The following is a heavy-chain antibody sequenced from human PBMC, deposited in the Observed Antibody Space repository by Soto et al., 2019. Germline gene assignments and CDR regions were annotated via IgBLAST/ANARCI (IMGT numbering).Heavy chain of an antibody. CDR1: GYSFTSYW. J-gene: IGHJ6*02. V-gene: IGHV5-10-1*01. Sequence: GESLKISCKGSGYSFTSYWISWVRQMPGKGLEWMGRIDPSDSYTNYSPSFQGHVTISADKSISTAYLQWSSLKASDTAMYYCARQNYLWFGESPPPYYYGMDVWGQGTTVTGSS. CDR2: IDPSDSYT. D-gene: IGHD3-10*01. CDR3: ARQNYLWFGESPPPYYYGMDV.